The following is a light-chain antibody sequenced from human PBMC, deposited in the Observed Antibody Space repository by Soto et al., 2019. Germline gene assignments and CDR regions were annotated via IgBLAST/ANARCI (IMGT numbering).Light chain of an antibody. J-gene: IGKJ3*01. CDR3: QKYNNVPFT. Sequence: DPKLTQSPYSLSASVGDRVTITSRPSGPFTFYLAWYQQKPGKVPNLLIYGASTLQSGVPSRFSGSGSGTDFTLTISSLQPEDVATYYCQKYNNVPFTFGPGTKVEIK. CDR2: GAS. CDR1: GPFTFY. V-gene: IGKV1-27*01.